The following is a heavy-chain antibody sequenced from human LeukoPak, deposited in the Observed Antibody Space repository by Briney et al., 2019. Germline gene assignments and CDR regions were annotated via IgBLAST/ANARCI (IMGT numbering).Heavy chain of an antibody. D-gene: IGHD5-24*01. J-gene: IGHJ4*02. CDR3: AKRDGYNSNYFDY. Sequence: GSLRLSCAASGFTLSNYAMSWVRQAPGKGLGWVSAISGGGASTYYADSVKGRFTISRDNSKNTLYLQMNSLRAEDTAVYYCAKRDGYNSNYFDYWGQGTLVTVSS. CDR2: ISGGGAST. CDR1: GFTLSNYA. V-gene: IGHV3-23*01.